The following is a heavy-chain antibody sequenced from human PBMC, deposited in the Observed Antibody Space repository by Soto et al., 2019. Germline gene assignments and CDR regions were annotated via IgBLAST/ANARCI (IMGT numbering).Heavy chain of an antibody. CDR2: ISAYNGNT. CDR3: ARDSPPVDY. CDR1: GYTFTNYG. Sequence: QVQLVQSGAEVKKPGASVKVSCKASGYTFTNYGISWVRQAPGQGLQWMGWISAYNGNTKYAQKLQXXXTXXTDTPASTAYMELRALRSDDTAVYYCARDSPPVDYWAQGTLVTVSS. J-gene: IGHJ4*02. V-gene: IGHV1-18*01.